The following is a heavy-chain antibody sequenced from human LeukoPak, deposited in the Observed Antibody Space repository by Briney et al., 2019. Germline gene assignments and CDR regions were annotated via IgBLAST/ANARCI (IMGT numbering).Heavy chain of an antibody. J-gene: IGHJ4*02. CDR1: GGTFSSYA. CDR3: ARDTYCSGDSCYSYYFDY. CDR2: IIPIFGTA. D-gene: IGHD2-15*01. V-gene: IGHV1-69*01. Sequence: SVKVSCKASGGTFSSYAISWVRQAPGQGLEWMGGIIPIFGTANYAQKFQGRVTITADESTSTAYMELSSLRSEDAAVYYCARDTYCSGDSCYSYYFDYWGQGTLVTVSS.